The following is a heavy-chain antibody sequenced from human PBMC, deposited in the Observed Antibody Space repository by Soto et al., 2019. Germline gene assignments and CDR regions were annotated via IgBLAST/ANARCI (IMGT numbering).Heavy chain of an antibody. CDR3: ARDQPGYSYGYGLGY. J-gene: IGHJ4*02. V-gene: IGHV3-74*01. Sequence: GVSLRRSCAASAFTFSSYWMNWVRQAPGKGPVWVSRINSDGSITGYADSVKGRFTISRDNAKNSLYLQMNSLRAEDTAVYYCARDQPGYSYGYGLGYWGQGT. D-gene: IGHD5-18*01. CDR1: AFTFSSYW. CDR2: INSDGSIT.